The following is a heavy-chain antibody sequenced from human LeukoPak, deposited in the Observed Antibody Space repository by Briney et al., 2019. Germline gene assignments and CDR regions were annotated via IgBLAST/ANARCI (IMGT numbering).Heavy chain of an antibody. CDR2: IYYIGGT. CDR1: GGSISTHY. CDR3: ASCKGFWSGYPVCSYMDV. D-gene: IGHD3-3*01. J-gene: IGHJ6*03. V-gene: IGHV4-59*11. Sequence: SETLSLTCTVSGGSISTHYWSWIRPPPGKGLEWGGYIYYIGGTNYNPSLKSRVTMAVDMSNNQFSLKLSSVTAADTAVYYCASCKGFWSGYPVCSYMDVWGKGTTVIVSS.